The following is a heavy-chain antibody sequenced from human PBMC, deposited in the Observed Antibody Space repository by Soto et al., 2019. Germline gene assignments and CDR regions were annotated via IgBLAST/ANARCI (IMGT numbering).Heavy chain of an antibody. D-gene: IGHD6-13*01. J-gene: IGHJ4*02. CDR1: GFTFSSYA. CDR3: AKDQAAAGSYFDY. V-gene: IGHV3-23*01. CDR2: ISGSGGST. Sequence: EVQLLESGGGLVQPGGSLRLSCAASGFTFSSYAMSWVRQAPGKGLEWVSAISGSGGSTYYADSVKGRFTISRDNSKNTLYLQMKSLRAEDTAVYYCAKDQAAAGSYFDYWGQGTLVTVSS.